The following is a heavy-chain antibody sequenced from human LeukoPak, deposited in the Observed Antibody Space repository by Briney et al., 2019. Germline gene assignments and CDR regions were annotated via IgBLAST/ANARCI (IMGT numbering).Heavy chain of an antibody. CDR1: GFTFSTYG. J-gene: IGHJ4*02. V-gene: IGHV3-30*18. CDR2: ISYDGCNK. Sequence: GRSVRLSCAASGFTFSTYGMHWVRQAPGKGLEWVAVISYDGCNKYYADSVKGRFTISRDNSKNTLYLQMNSLRAEDTAVYYCANREYHLPALYWGQGTPVTVSS. D-gene: IGHD2-2*01. CDR3: ANREYHLPALY.